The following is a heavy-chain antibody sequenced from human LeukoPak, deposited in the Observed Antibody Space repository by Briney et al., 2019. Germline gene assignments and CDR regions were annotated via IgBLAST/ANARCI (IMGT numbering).Heavy chain of an antibody. CDR3: EIYTGYDSF. CDR1: GYTFTSYD. J-gene: IGHJ4*02. V-gene: IGHV1-8*01. D-gene: IGHD5-12*01. CDR2: MSPDSCYT. Sequence: ASVKVSCKASGYTFTSYDINWVRQATGQGLEWMGWMSPDSCYTGYAQTCQGRVTLTRNTSVSTAFMELSSLRSEDTAVYYCEIYTGYDSFWGQGTLVTVSS.